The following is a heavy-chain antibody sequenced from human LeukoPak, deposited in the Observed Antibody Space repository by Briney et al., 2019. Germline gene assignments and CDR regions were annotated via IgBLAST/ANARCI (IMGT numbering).Heavy chain of an antibody. CDR2: ISYDGSNK. V-gene: IGHV3-30*04. J-gene: IGHJ4*02. Sequence: GGSLRLSCAASGFTFSSYAMHWVRQAPGKGLEWVAVISYDGSNKYYADSVKGRFTISGDNSKNTLYLQMNSLRAEDTAVYYCARGGLDYWGQGTLVTVSS. CDR1: GFTFSSYA. CDR3: ARGGLDY.